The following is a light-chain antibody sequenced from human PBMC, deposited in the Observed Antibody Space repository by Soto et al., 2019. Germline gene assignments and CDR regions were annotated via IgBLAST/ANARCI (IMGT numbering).Light chain of an antibody. CDR3: QQRGTWPPT. Sequence: EIVLTQSPATLSLSPGQRATLSCRASQSVTFYLAWYQQKPGQAPRLLIYDTSNRATGIPARFSGSGSGTEITLTISSLEPGDFAVYYCQQRGTWPPTFGQGTKLEIK. CDR2: DTS. J-gene: IGKJ2*01. V-gene: IGKV3-11*01. CDR1: QSVTFY.